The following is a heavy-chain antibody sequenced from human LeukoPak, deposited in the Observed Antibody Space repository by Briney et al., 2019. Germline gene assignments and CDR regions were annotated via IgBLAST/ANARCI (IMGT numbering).Heavy chain of an antibody. CDR3: ANNRYSSRWRGVFDV. CDR1: GFTFNNVG. J-gene: IGHJ3*01. CDR2: ISGSDETT. V-gene: IGHV3-23*01. Sequence: GGSLRLSCAASGFTFNNVGMSWVRQAPGKGLEWVSSISGSDETTYYADSVKGRFTISRDNSKNTLYLHMNSLRAEDAAVYYCANNRYSSRWRGVFDVWGQGTMVTVSS. D-gene: IGHD6-13*01.